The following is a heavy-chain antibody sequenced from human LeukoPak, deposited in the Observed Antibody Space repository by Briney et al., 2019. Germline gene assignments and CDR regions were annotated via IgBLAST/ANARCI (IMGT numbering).Heavy chain of an antibody. CDR2: IYHSGAT. Sequence: SETLSLTCIVSGHSISSAHYWGWIRQPPGKGLEWIGSIYHSGATYYNPSLKSRVTISVDTSKNQFSLKLNSVTAADTAVYYCAKVTTGGSYYMDVWGRGTTVTVSS. CDR3: AKVTTGGSYYMDV. V-gene: IGHV4-38-2*02. D-gene: IGHD1-1*01. J-gene: IGHJ6*03. CDR1: GHSISSAHY.